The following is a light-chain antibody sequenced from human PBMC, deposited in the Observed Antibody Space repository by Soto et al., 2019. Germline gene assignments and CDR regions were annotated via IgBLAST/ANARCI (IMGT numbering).Light chain of an antibody. Sequence: EIVLTQSPATLPLSPGEGATLSCRASQSVGSYLAWYQQKPGQAPRLVIQDASNRATGIPARFSGSGSGADFTLTISSLEPEDVAVYFCQQRSIWPRTFGGGTKVDIK. CDR2: DAS. CDR1: QSVGSY. J-gene: IGKJ4*01. V-gene: IGKV3-11*01. CDR3: QQRSIWPRT.